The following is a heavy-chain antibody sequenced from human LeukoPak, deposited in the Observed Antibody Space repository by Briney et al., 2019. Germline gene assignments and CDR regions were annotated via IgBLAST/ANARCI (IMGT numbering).Heavy chain of an antibody. J-gene: IGHJ6*02. CDR2: IYSGGST. CDR1: GFTVSSNY. V-gene: IGHV3-66*01. CDR3: ARDDRIAAQGYYYYGMDV. D-gene: IGHD6-13*01. Sequence: PGGSLRLSCAASGFTVSSNYMSWVRQAPGKGLEWVSVIYSGGSTYYADSVKGRFTISRDNSKNTLYLQMNSLRAEDTAVYYCARDDRIAAQGYYYYGMDVWGQGTTVTVSS.